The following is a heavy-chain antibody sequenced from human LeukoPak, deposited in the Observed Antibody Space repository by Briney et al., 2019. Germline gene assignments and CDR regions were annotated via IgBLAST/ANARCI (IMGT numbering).Heavy chain of an antibody. CDR3: ARLYYYDSSGYSWFDY. J-gene: IGHJ4*02. Sequence: GASVKVSCKASGYTFTSCGISWVRQAPGQGLEWMGWISAYNGNTNYAQKLQGRVTMTTDTSTSTAYMELRSLRSDDTAVYYCARLYYYDSSGYSWFDYWGQGTLVTVSS. D-gene: IGHD3-22*01. CDR1: GYTFTSCG. V-gene: IGHV1-18*01. CDR2: ISAYNGNT.